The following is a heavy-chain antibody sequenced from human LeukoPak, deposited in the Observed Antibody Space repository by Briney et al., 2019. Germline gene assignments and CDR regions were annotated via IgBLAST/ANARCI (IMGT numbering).Heavy chain of an antibody. D-gene: IGHD5-18*01. J-gene: IGHJ4*02. CDR3: ARDRGYSYGHEADY. CDR1: DGSISSHY. V-gene: IGHV4-4*07. CDR2: IYTSGST. Sequence: RASETLSLTCTVSDGSISSHYWSWIRQPAGKGLEWIGRIYTSGSTNYNPSLKSRVTMSVDTSKNQFSLKLSSVTAADTAVYYCARDRGYSYGHEADYWGQGTLVTVSS.